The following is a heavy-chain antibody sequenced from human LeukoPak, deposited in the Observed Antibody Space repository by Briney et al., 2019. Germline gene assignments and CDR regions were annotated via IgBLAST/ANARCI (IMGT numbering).Heavy chain of an antibody. CDR1: GYTFTGYY. CDR3: ARDYDFWSGCFDFDY. D-gene: IGHD3-3*01. CDR2: INPNSGGT. J-gene: IGHJ4*02. V-gene: IGHV1-2*02. Sequence: ASVKVSCKASGYTFTGYYMHWVRQAPGQGLEWMGWINPNSGGTNYAQKFQGRVTMTRDTSISTAYMELSRLRSDDTAVYYCARDYDFWSGCFDFDYWGQGTLVTVSS.